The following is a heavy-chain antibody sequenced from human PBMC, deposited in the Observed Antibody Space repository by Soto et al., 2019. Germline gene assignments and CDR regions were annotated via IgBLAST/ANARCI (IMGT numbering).Heavy chain of an antibody. CDR2: IRSKAYGGTT. CDR3: TRDSPNTIFGVATGFDY. J-gene: IGHJ4*02. V-gene: IGHV3-49*03. D-gene: IGHD3-3*01. Sequence: GGSLRLSCTASGFTFGDYAMSWFRQAPGKGLEWVGFIRSKAYGGTTEYAASVKGRFTISRDDSKSIAYLQMNSLKTEDTAVYYCTRDSPNTIFGVATGFDYWGQGTLVTVSS. CDR1: GFTFGDYA.